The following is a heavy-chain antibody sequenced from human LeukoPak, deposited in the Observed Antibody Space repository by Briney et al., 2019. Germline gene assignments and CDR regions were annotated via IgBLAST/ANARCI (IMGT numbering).Heavy chain of an antibody. CDR1: GFTFSVSV. CDR3: ARDLSGGGLDY. J-gene: IGHJ4*02. V-gene: IGHV3-64*01. CDR2: ISSNGGST. Sequence: GGSLRLSCAASGFTFSVSVMHWVRQAPGKGLEYVSVISSNGGSTSYANSVKGRFTISRDNSKNTLYLQLGSLRAEDMAVYYCARDLSGGGLDYWGQGTLVTVSS. D-gene: IGHD3-10*01.